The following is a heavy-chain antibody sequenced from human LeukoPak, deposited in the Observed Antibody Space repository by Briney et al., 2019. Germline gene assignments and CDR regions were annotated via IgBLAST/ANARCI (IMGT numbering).Heavy chain of an antibody. J-gene: IGHJ4*02. CDR2: ISSSSTYI. V-gene: IGHV3-21*01. CDR1: GLTFSSNS. CDR3: ARDRGYGYYYFDY. Sequence: GGSLRLSCADSGLTFSSNSMDWVRQAPGKGLEWVSSISSSSTYIYYADSVRGRFTISRDNAKKSLYLQMDSLRAEDTAVYFCARDRGYGYYYFDYWGQGTLVTVSS. D-gene: IGHD5-12*01.